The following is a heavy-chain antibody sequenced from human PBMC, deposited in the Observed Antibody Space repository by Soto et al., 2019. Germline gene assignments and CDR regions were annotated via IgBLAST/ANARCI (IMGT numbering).Heavy chain of an antibody. CDR1: GGSFSSYG. CDR2: IIPTVHTA. V-gene: IGHV1-69*01. Sequence: QVQLVQSGAEVKKPGSSVKVSCKASGGSFSSYGISWVRQAPGQGLEWMGGIIPTVHTATNAQKLQGRVTITADESTSTAYLELSRLRSEDTAVYYCAKDPEYGAGSSVWGQGTLLTVSS. CDR3: AKDPEYGAGSSV. D-gene: IGHD3-10*01. J-gene: IGHJ4*02.